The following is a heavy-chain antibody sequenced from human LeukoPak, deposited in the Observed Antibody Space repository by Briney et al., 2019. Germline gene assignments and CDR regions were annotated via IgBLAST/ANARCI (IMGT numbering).Heavy chain of an antibody. CDR2: INPSVSAT. V-gene: IGHV1-46*01. Sequence: GSVKVSCKASGYSFTSHYMHWVRQAPGQGLEWMGVINPSVSATTYAQKFQGRVTMTGDTSTNTVHMELSSLRSEDTAVYYCARDMNSGTYWDGFDIWGQGTMVTVSS. CDR3: ARDMNSGTYWDGFDI. J-gene: IGHJ3*02. D-gene: IGHD1-26*01. CDR1: GYSFTSHY.